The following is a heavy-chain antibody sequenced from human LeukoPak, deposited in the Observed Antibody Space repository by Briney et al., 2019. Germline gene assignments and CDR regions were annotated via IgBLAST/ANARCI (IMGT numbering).Heavy chain of an antibody. J-gene: IGHJ4*02. Sequence: PSETLSLTCAVYSGSFSGYYWSWIRQSPGKGLEWIGEINHSGSTNYNPSLKGRVTISIDTSKNQFSLKLRSVTAADTAVYFCARRAFPTSYSLWGQGTLVTVSS. V-gene: IGHV4-34*01. CDR1: SGSFSGYY. D-gene: IGHD2-15*01. CDR3: ARRAFPTSYSL. CDR2: INHSGST.